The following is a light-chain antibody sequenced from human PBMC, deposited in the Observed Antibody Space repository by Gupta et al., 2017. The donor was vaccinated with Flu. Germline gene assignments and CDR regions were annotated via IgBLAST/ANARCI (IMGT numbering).Light chain of an antibody. CDR3: RQDYSTPFA. Sequence: DMQMTQSPSSLSASVGDRVTIPCRPRQTIRTYLIWNQQKPGNAPNLLASATSSLQSGVPSRGSGSGSGIDFTLSISGLQLEDFATYDCRQDYSTPFAFGPGTKVEIK. J-gene: IGKJ3*01. V-gene: IGKV1-39*01. CDR1: QTIRTY. CDR2: ATS.